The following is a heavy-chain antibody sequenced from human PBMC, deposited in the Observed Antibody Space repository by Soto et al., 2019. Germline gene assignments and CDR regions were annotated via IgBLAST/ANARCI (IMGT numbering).Heavy chain of an antibody. CDR3: AKDGGKDGYFGNWFDP. D-gene: IGHD5-12*01. Sequence: GASVKVSCKASGYTFTSYGICWVRQAPGQGLEWMGWISAYNGNTNYAQKLQGRVTMTTDTSTTTAYMELSSLRSDDTAVYYCAKDGGKDGYFGNWFDPWGQGTLVTVSS. J-gene: IGHJ5*02. CDR1: GYTFTSYG. CDR2: ISAYNGNT. V-gene: IGHV1-18*01.